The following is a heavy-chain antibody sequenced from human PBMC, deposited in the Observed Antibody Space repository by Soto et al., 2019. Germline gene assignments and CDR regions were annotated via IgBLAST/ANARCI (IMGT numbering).Heavy chain of an antibody. CDR2: IYYSVST. D-gene: IGHD3-10*01. J-gene: IGHJ4*02. CDR1: GVSISSSSYY. Sequence: SETLSLTCPVSGVSISSSSYYSGWIRQPPGKGLEWIGTIYYSVSTYYNPSLQSRVTISVDTSKNQFSLKLSSVTAADTAVYYCARLYGSCLFDYWGQGTLVTVSS. V-gene: IGHV4-39*01. CDR3: ARLYGSCLFDY.